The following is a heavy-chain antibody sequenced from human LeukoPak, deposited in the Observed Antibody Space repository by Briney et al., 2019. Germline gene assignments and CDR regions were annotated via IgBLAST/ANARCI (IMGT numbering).Heavy chain of an antibody. CDR1: GFTITTYA. CDR3: ARAQGALDY. D-gene: IGHD1-26*01. CDR2: IGGGGTG. J-gene: IGHJ4*02. Sequence: PGGSLRLSCAASGFTITTYAVNWVRQAPGKGLEWVSGIGGGGTGYYADSVKGRFIISSDNSQNLVHLQMNSLTVEDTAVYYCARAQGALDYWGQGTLVTVSS. V-gene: IGHV3-23*01.